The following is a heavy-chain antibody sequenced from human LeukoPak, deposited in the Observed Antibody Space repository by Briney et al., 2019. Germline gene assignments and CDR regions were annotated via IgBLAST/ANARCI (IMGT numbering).Heavy chain of an antibody. CDR2: VSYSGST. J-gene: IGHJ4*02. CDR1: GGSISGYY. V-gene: IGHV4-59*08. Sequence: PSETLSLTCTVSGGSISGYYWNWIRQPPGKGLEWIVYVSYSGSTNYNPSLKSRVTISVDTSKNQFSLKVSSVTAADTAVYYCARRRLGNYDLDYWGQGTLVTVSS. CDR3: ARRRLGNYDLDY. D-gene: IGHD1-7*01.